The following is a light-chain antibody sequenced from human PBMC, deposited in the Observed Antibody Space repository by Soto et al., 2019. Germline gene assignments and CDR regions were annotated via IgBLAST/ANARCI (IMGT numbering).Light chain of an antibody. CDR3: QQRSNWPPT. Sequence: EIVLTQSPATLSLSPGERATLSCRASQSVSSSYLAWYQQRRGQAPRLLIYDASNRATGIPARFSGSGSGTDFTLTISSLEPEDFAVYYCQQRSNWPPTFGGGTKVDI. CDR1: QSVSSSY. V-gene: IGKV3-11*01. CDR2: DAS. J-gene: IGKJ4*01.